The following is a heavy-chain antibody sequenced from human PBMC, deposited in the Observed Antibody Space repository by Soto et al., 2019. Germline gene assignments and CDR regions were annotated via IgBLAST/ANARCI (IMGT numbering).Heavy chain of an antibody. J-gene: IGHJ4*02. CDR2: ISGSGSSS. D-gene: IGHD2-2*01. CDR3: ARGSFSQTRGPYYFAC. V-gene: IGHV3-23*01. CDR1: GFTFSNYV. Sequence: EVQLLESGGGLVQPGGSLRLSWTASGFTFSNYVMTWVRQAPGKGLGWVSSISGSGSSSYYAASVKGRFIISRDNSKNTLYLQMNSLLADDTAIYYCARGSFSQTRGPYYFACGGEGNLRTVSS.